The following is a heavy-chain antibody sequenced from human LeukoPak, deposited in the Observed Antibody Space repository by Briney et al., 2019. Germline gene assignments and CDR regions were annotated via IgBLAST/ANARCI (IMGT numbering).Heavy chain of an antibody. CDR2: IYYSGST. Sequence: PSRTLSLTCTVSGGSISSGGYYWSWIRQHPGKGLEWIGYIYYSGSTYYNPSLKSRVTISVDTSKNQFSLKLSSVTAADTAVYYCARGQYSSSPRDAFDIWGQGTMVTVSS. V-gene: IGHV4-31*03. CDR1: GGSISSGGYY. CDR3: ARGQYSSSPRDAFDI. J-gene: IGHJ3*02. D-gene: IGHD6-6*01.